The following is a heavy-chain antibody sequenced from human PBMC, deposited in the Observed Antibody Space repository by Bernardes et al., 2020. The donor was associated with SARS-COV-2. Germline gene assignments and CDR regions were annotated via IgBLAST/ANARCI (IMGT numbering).Heavy chain of an antibody. D-gene: IGHD3-10*01. V-gene: IGHV3-13*01. CDR2: IGTAGDT. CDR1: GFTFSSYD. CDR3: ARGEGGSGSYFRYYYYGMDV. Sequence: SLRLSCAASGFTFSSYDMHWVRQATGKGLEWVSAIGTAGDTYYPGSVKGRFTISRENAKNSLYLQMNSLRAGDTAVYYCARGEGGSGSYFRYYYYGMDVWGQGTTVTVSS. J-gene: IGHJ6*02.